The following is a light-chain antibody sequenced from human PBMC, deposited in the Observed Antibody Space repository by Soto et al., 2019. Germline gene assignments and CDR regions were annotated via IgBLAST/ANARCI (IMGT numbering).Light chain of an antibody. Sequence: DIQMTQSPSSLSASVGDRVTITCRASQSISSYLNWYQQTPGKAPKLLIYAASSLQSGVPSRFSGSGYGTGFPLTISSLQPEDFATYYCHRSYSTLRTFGQGTKVEFK. CDR1: QSISSY. V-gene: IGKV1-39*01. CDR3: HRSYSTLRT. CDR2: AAS. J-gene: IGKJ1*01.